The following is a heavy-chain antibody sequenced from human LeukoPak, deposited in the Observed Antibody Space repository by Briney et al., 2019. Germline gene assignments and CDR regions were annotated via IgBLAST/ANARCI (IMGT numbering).Heavy chain of an antibody. J-gene: IGHJ5*02. CDR1: GFTFDDYG. CDR3: ARGTYYYDSSGYRNWLDP. V-gene: IGHV3-20*04. D-gene: IGHD3-22*01. CDR2: INWNGGST. Sequence: PGGSLRLSCAASGFTFDDYGMSWVRQAPGKGLEWVSGINWNGGSTGYADSVKGRFTISRDNAKNSLYLQMNSLRAEDTALYYCARGTYYYDSSGYRNWLDPWGQGTLVTVSS.